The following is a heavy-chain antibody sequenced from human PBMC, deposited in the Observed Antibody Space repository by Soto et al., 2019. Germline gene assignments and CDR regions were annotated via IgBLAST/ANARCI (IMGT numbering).Heavy chain of an antibody. J-gene: IGHJ5*02. CDR2: IRQDGRAQ. D-gene: IGHD3-10*01. V-gene: IGHV3-7*03. CDR3: VRGGHGSGSYLGSS. Sequence: HPGGSLRLSCVASGFTFTTDWMSWVRQAPGKGLEWVANIRQDGRAQYYVDSVKGRFTISRDNAKNSVYLQMDRLSVEDTALYYCVRGGHGSGSYLGSSWGQGIRVTVSS. CDR1: GFTFTTDW.